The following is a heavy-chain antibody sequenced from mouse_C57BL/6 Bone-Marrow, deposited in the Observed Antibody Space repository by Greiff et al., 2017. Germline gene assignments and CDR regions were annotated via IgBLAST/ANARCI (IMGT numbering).Heavy chain of an antibody. CDR3: AKSSLYCGIAY. J-gene: IGHJ3*01. D-gene: IGHD2-1*01. V-gene: IGHV2-4*01. Sequence: VQRVESGPGLVQPSQSLSITCTVSGFSLTSSGVHWVRQPPGKGLEWLGVLWSGGSTDYTAAFISRLSLSKDNSKSQVFFKRTSLQADDTAIYYCAKSSLYCGIAYWGQGTLVTVSA. CDR1: GFSLTSSG. CDR2: LWSGGST.